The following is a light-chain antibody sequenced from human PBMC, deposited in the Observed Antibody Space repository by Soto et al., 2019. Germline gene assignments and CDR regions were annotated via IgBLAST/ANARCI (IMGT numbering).Light chain of an antibody. CDR1: SSDIGGYNY. Sequence: QSVLTQPPSASGSPGQPVTISCTGTSSDIGGYNYVSWYQQYPGKAPKLMIYEVSKRPSGVPDRFSGSKSGNTASLTVSGLQAEDEADYYCSSYAGSNNLGVFGTGTKVTVL. V-gene: IGLV2-8*01. CDR3: SSYAGSNNLGV. CDR2: EVS. J-gene: IGLJ1*01.